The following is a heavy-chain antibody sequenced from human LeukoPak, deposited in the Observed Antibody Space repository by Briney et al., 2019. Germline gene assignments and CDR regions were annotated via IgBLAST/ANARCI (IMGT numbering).Heavy chain of an antibody. D-gene: IGHD6-19*01. CDR3: AKEGRGWYNFDY. CDR1: GFTFSSYA. Sequence: PGGSLRLSCPASGFTFSSYAMSCVRQAPGKGLEWVSAISGSGGSTYYADSVKGRFTISRDNSKNTLYLQMNSLRAEDTAVYYCAKEGRGWYNFDYWGQGTLVTVSS. CDR2: ISGSGGST. V-gene: IGHV3-23*01. J-gene: IGHJ4*02.